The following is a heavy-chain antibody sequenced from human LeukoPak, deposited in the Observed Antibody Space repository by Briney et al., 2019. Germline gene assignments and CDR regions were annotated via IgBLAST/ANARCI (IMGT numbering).Heavy chain of an antibody. CDR1: GGSFSGYY. CDR2: INHSGST. V-gene: IGHV4-34*01. CDR3: ARRAVTYYYGSGSTTPFDP. D-gene: IGHD3-10*01. J-gene: IGHJ5*02. Sequence: SETLSLTCAVYGGSFSGYYWSWIRQPPGKGLEWIGEINHSGSTNYNPSLKSRVTISVDTSKNQFSLKLSSVTAADTAVYYCARRAVTYYYGSGSTTPFDPWGQGTLVTVSS.